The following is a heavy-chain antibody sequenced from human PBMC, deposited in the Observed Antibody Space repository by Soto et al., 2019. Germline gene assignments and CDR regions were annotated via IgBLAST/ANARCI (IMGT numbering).Heavy chain of an antibody. CDR3: ARRGGGVVLAATTPFDY. CDR1: SGSITSANW. V-gene: IGHV4-4*02. D-gene: IGHD2-15*01. Sequence: QVPLQESGPRLVRPSGTLSLTCTVSSGSITSANWWSWVRQPPGRGLEWIGEIYHSGSTNYNLSLKSRATLSVDKSKNQFSLSLSSVTAADTAICYCARRGGGVVLAATTPFDYWGQGTLVTVSS. J-gene: IGHJ4*02. CDR2: IYHSGST.